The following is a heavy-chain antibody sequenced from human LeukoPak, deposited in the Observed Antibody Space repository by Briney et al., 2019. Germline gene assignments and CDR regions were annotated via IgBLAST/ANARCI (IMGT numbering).Heavy chain of an antibody. CDR3: AKRNGLAVAGYYFDY. D-gene: IGHD6-19*01. CDR1: GFTFSSYA. CDR2: ISGSGGST. J-gene: IGHJ4*02. V-gene: IGHV3-23*01. Sequence: GGSLRLSCAASGFTFSSYAMSWVRQAPGKGLEWVSAISGSGGSTYYADSVKGRFTISRGNSKNTLYLQMNSLRAEDTAVYYCAKRNGLAVAGYYFDYWGQGTLVTVSS.